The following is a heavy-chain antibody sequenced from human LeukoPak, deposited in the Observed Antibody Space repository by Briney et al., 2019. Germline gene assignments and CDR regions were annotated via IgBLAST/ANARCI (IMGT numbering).Heavy chain of an antibody. D-gene: IGHD3-3*01. CDR1: GGSISSSSYY. V-gene: IGHV4-39*01. CDR2: IYYSGST. CDR3: ARHGTSTTIFGVVTYDAFDI. Sequence: SETLSLTCTVSGGSISSSSYYWGWIRQPPGKGLEWIGSIYYSGSTYYNPSLKSRVTISVDTSKNQFSLKLSSVTAADTAVYYCARHGTSTTIFGVVTYDAFDIWGQGTMVTVSS. J-gene: IGHJ3*02.